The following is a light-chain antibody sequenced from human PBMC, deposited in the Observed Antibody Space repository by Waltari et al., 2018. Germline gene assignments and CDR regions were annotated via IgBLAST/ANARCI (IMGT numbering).Light chain of an antibody. CDR2: AAA. Sequence: DIQMTQSPSSLSASVGDRVTITCRASQNISSYLNWYQQKERNDPKPLIYAAASLQSGVPSRFSGSGSGTEFTLIITNLQPEDFATFFCQQSHSFPLTFGGGTKVETK. CDR3: QQSHSFPLT. CDR1: QNISSY. V-gene: IGKV1-39*01. J-gene: IGKJ4*01.